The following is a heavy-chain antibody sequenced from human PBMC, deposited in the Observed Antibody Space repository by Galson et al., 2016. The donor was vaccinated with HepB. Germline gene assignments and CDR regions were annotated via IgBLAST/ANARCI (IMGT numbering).Heavy chain of an antibody. J-gene: IGHJ6*02. V-gene: IGHV1-3*01. CDR1: GYTFTTYG. CDR3: AGDRRQGSFYDYYGMDV. CDR2: INAANGKA. Sequence: SVKVSCKASGYTFTTYGIHWVRQAPGQRLEWMGWINAANGKAKNSQKFQGRVTITRDTSATTAYMEVSSLRSEDTAVYYCAGDRRQGSFYDYYGMDVWGQGTTVTVSS.